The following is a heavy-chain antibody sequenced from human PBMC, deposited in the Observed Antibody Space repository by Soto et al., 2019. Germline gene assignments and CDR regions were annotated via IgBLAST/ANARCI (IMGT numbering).Heavy chain of an antibody. V-gene: IGHV4-39*07. J-gene: IGHJ5*02. CDR1: RGSIRTSNYY. CDR2: IHYSEST. CDR3: ARIPGP. D-gene: IGHD2-21*01. Sequence: SETLSLTCTVSRGSIRTSNYYWAWIRQPPGKGLEWIGSIHYSESTYYSPSLKSRVTISVDRSKNQFSLKLSSVTAADTAVYYCARIPGPWGQGTLVTVSS.